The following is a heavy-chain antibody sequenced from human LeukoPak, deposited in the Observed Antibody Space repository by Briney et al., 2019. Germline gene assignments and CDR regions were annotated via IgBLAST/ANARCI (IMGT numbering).Heavy chain of an antibody. CDR1: GGFFSGYY. J-gene: IGHJ5*02. V-gene: IGHV4-34*01. Sequence: PSETLSLTCAVYGGFFSGYYWSWIRQPPGKGLEWIGEINHSGSTNYNPSLRSRVTISVDTSKNQFSLKLSSVTAADTAVYYCARKLPRIAAAGKGWFDPWGQGTLVTVSS. CDR2: INHSGST. D-gene: IGHD6-13*01. CDR3: ARKLPRIAAAGKGWFDP.